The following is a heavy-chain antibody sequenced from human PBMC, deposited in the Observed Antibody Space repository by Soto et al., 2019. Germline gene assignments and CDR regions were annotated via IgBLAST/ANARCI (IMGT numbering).Heavy chain of an antibody. J-gene: IGHJ4*02. Sequence: PSETLSLTCTVSGGSINTFYWSWVRQPDGKGLEWIGRIFSSGSTSLNPSLESRVAMSVDTSKNHFSLNLSSVTAADMAVYYCAREGSYSAYNFAHGIQLWSFDFWGQGALVTVSS. CDR1: GGSINTFY. CDR3: AREGSYSAYNFAHGIQLWSFDF. V-gene: IGHV4-4*07. D-gene: IGHD5-12*01. CDR2: IFSSGST.